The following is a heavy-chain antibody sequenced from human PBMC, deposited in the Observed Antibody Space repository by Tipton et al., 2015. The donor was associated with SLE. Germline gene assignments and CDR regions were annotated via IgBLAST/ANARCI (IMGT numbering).Heavy chain of an antibody. CDR1: GFTFSDYY. J-gene: IGHJ6*02. Sequence: SLRLSCAASGFTFSDYYMSWIRRAPGKGLEWVSYISSSGSTIYYADSVKGRFTISRDNAKNSLYLQMNSLRAEDTAVYYCARDGGAMVVTRAFCYGMDVWGQGTTVTVSS. V-gene: IGHV3-11*01. D-gene: IGHD4/OR15-4a*01. CDR2: ISSSGSTI. CDR3: ARDGGAMVVTRAFCYGMDV.